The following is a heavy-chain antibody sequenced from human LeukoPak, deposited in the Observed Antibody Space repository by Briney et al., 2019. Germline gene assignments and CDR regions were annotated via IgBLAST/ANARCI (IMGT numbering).Heavy chain of an antibody. D-gene: IGHD4-17*01. Sequence: GRSLRLSRAASGFTFSSDAMRWGRQAPPKGLEWVSAISGIGGSTYYAESVKGRFTISRDNSKNTLYLQMNSLRAEDTAVYYCGTVYGPFDYWGQGTLVTVSS. CDR3: GTVYGPFDY. CDR1: GFTFSSDA. CDR2: ISGIGGST. J-gene: IGHJ4*02. V-gene: IGHV3-23*01.